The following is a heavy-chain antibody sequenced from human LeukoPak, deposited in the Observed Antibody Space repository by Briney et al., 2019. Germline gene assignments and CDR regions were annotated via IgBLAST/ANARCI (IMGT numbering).Heavy chain of an antibody. CDR1: GFTFSSYS. CDR3: AKFLGKGSGGYYYSSVRDP. CDR2: ISSSSSYI. Sequence: GGSLRLSCAASGFTFSSYSMNWVRQAPGKGLEWVSSISSSSSYIYYADSVKGRFTISRDNAKNSLYLQMNSLRAEDTAVYYCAKFLGKGSGGYYYSSVRDPGGQGPTVTFSS. V-gene: IGHV3-21*01. D-gene: IGHD3-3*01. J-gene: IGHJ6*02.